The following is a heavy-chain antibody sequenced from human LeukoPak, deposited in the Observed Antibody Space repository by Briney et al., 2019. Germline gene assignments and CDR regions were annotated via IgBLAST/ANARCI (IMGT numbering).Heavy chain of an antibody. Sequence: GGSLRLSCAASGFTMKDYYTSWIRQAPGKGLEWVSYISNNDGEKYADPVKGRFTISRDNTKNTVYLQMNSLRAEDTAVYYCAREQWYRFEYWGQGSLVTVSS. CDR3: AREQWYRFEY. CDR2: ISNNDGE. CDR1: GFTMKDYY. V-gene: IGHV3-11*01. J-gene: IGHJ4*02. D-gene: IGHD6-19*01.